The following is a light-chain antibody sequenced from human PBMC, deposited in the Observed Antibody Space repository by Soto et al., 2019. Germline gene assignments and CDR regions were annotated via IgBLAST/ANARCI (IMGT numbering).Light chain of an antibody. CDR2: DTD. CDR1: SSNIGNNY. Sequence: QSVLTQPPSVSVAPGQKVTITCSGSSSNIGNNYVSWFQQFPGTAPKLLIYDTDKRPSGIPDRFSGSKSGTSATLGITGLQTGDEADYYCGTWDGSLSAGVFGGGTKLTVL. V-gene: IGLV1-51*01. J-gene: IGLJ3*02. CDR3: GTWDGSLSAGV.